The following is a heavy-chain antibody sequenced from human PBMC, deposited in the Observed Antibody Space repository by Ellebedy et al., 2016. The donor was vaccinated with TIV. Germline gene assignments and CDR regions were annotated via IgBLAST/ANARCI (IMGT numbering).Heavy chain of an antibody. J-gene: IGHJ5*02. CDR1: GYTFTGYY. V-gene: IGHV1-2*02. CDR3: VRDDKTDFQYFDP. D-gene: IGHD1-1*01. CDR2: INPNDGGT. Sequence: ASVKVSCKASGYTFTGYYMHWVRQAPGPGFEWMGWINPNDGGTNYAQKFQGRVTMTSDTSINTVYVELNRLTSDDTAVYYCVRDDKTDFQYFDPWGQGTPVTVSS.